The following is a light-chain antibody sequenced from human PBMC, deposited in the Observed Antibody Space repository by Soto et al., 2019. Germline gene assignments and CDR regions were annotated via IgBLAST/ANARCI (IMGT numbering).Light chain of an antibody. CDR2: GAS. CDR1: QSVSSN. Sequence: EVVVTQSPAPLSVSPGERPTLSCRASQSVSSNLAWYQQKPGQAPRLLIYGASTRATGIPARFSGSASGTEFNLTISSLQSEDFAVYYCQQYNNWPITFGQGTRLEIK. CDR3: QQYNNWPIT. J-gene: IGKJ5*01. V-gene: IGKV3-15*01.